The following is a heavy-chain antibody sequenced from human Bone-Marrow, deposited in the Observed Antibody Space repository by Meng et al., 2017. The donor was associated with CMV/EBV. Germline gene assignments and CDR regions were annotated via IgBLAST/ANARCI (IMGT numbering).Heavy chain of an antibody. Sequence: SETLSLTCSVSGDSINSSSFYWGWIRQPPGKGLEWIGSVYYSGRSNYASSLKSRVTISVDTSKNQFSLKLTSVTAADSAVYYCARGGPGGTYYFDYWGQGTLVTVSS. V-gene: IGHV4-39*07. CDR2: VYYSGRS. D-gene: IGHD3-16*01. J-gene: IGHJ4*02. CDR1: GDSINSSSFY. CDR3: ARGGPGGTYYFDY.